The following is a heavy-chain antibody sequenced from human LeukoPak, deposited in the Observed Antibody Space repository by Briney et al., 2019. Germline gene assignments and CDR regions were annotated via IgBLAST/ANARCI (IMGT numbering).Heavy chain of an antibody. CDR2: IYHAGST. Sequence: PSETLSLTCTVSGYSISSGYYWGWIRQSPGKGLEWIGSIYHAGSTFHNPSLKSRVIISVDTSKNQFSLKVNSVTAADTAVYYCARGYNSGWYAYWGQGTLVTVSS. CDR3: ARGYNSGWYAY. J-gene: IGHJ4*02. CDR1: GYSISSGYY. D-gene: IGHD6-19*01. V-gene: IGHV4-38-2*02.